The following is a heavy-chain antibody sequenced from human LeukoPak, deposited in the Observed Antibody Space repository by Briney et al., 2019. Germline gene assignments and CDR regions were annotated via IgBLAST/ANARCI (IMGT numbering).Heavy chain of an antibody. Sequence: ASVKVSCKASGYTFTDYYIHWVRQAPGQGLEWMGIINPSGGSTNYAQAFQDRVTLTRDTSTSTVYMELSSLRSDDTAVYYCARNKDARGYTTGWCYYYYGVDVWGLGTTVTVSS. CDR1: GYTFTDYY. D-gene: IGHD6-19*01. J-gene: IGHJ6*02. CDR3: ARNKDARGYTTGWCYYYYGVDV. CDR2: INPSGGST. V-gene: IGHV1-46*01.